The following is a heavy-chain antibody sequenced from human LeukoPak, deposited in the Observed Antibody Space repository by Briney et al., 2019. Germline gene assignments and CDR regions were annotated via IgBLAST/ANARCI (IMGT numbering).Heavy chain of an antibody. CDR2: IYPGDANIDI. CDR1: GYDFPRHR. J-gene: IGHJ3*02. D-gene: IGHD5-24*01. Sequence: GESLKISCKGSGYDFPRHRIGWVRQMAGRGLEWMGTIYPGDANIDIGYSPSFQGQVTISADKSISTAYLQWSSLRASDTAMYYCARQRSRDGYNYDGFDIWGQGTMVTVSS. V-gene: IGHV5-51*01. CDR3: ARQRSRDGYNYDGFDI.